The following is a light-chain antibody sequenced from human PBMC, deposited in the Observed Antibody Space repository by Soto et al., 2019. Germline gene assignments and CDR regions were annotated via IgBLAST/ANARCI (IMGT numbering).Light chain of an antibody. CDR1: QSVSKNY. Sequence: EIVLTQSPGTLSLSPGERATLSCRASQSVSKNYLAWYQQKPGQAPRLLIYDAFNRATGIPDRFSGSGSGTDFTLTISRLEPEDFAVYYCQQCGHSPLTFGQGTKVEIK. CDR3: QQCGHSPLT. V-gene: IGKV3-20*01. J-gene: IGKJ1*01. CDR2: DAF.